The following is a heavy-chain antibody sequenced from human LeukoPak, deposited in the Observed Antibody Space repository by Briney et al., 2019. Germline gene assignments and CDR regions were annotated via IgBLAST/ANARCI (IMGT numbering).Heavy chain of an antibody. V-gene: IGHV4-4*07. CDR1: GGSISSYY. D-gene: IGHD4-23*01. Sequence: SETLSLTCTVSGGSISSYYWSWIRQPAGKGLEWIGRIYTSGSTNYNPSLKSRVTMSVDTSKNQFSLKLSSVTAADTAVYYCARGIFYGGRNQYIWLDLWGQGTLVTVSS. CDR2: IYTSGST. J-gene: IGHJ5*02. CDR3: ARGIFYGGRNQYIWLDL.